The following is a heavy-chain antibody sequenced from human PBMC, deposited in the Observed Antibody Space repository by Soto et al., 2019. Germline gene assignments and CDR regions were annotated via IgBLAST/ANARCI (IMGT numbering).Heavy chain of an antibody. Sequence: SETLSLTWTVSGGSSSSYYWIWIRQPPGKGLEWIGYIYYSGSTNYNPSLKSRVTISVDTSKNQFSLKLSSVTAADTAVYYCARPHGGSSGWDNWFDPWGQGTLVTVS. CDR3: ARPHGGSSGWDNWFDP. V-gene: IGHV4-59*01. CDR2: IYYSGST. D-gene: IGHD6-25*01. J-gene: IGHJ5*02. CDR1: GGSSSSYY.